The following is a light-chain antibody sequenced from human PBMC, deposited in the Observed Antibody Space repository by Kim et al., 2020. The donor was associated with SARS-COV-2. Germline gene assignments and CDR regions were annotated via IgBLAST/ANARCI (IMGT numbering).Light chain of an antibody. CDR2: GVS. CDR3: QQYDSSPYT. Sequence: EIVLTQSPGTLSLSPGERATLSCRASQSISSSYLAWYQQKPGQAPRLLLYGVSSRATGIPDRFSGSGSGTDFTLTINRLEPEDFAVYYCQQYDSSPYTFGQGTKLEI. CDR1: QSISSSY. J-gene: IGKJ2*01. V-gene: IGKV3-20*01.